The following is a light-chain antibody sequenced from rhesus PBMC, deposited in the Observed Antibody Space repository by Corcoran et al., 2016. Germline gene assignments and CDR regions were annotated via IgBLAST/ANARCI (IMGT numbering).Light chain of an antibody. CDR3: QQYSSRPFT. V-gene: IGKV1-22*01. CDR2: KAS. CDR1: QGISSW. J-gene: IGKJ3*01. Sequence: DIQMTQSPSSLSASVGDTVTITCRASQGISSWLDWYQQKPGKAPKLLIYKASSLQSGVPSRFSGSGSGTDFTLTISSLHSEDFATYYGQQYSSRPFTFGPGTKLDIK.